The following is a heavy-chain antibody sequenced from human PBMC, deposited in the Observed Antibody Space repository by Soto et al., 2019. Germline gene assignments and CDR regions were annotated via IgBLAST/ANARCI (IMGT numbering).Heavy chain of an antibody. D-gene: IGHD6-13*01. V-gene: IGHV2-5*02. Sequence: QITLKESGPTLVKPTQTLTLTCTFSGFSLSTSGVGVGWIRQPPGKALEWLALIYWDDDKRYSPSLKSRLTITKDTSKNQVVLTMTNMDPVDTATYYCAHRRRKAAAGPKHNWFDPWGQGTLVTVSS. CDR3: AHRRRKAAAGPKHNWFDP. J-gene: IGHJ5*02. CDR2: IYWDDDK. CDR1: GFSLSTSGVG.